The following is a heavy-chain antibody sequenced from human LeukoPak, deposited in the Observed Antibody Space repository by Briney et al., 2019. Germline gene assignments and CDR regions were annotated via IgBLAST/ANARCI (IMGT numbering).Heavy chain of an antibody. Sequence: SETLSLTCTVSGVSISSYYWSWIRPPPGKGLEGIGYIYYSGSTNYNPSLKSRVTISVDTSKNQFSLKLSSVTAADTAVYYCARGLSIAVSXWFDPWXXGTLVTVS. CDR1: GVSISSYY. CDR3: ARGLSIAVSXWFDP. CDR2: IYYSGST. J-gene: IGHJ5*02. D-gene: IGHD6-19*01. V-gene: IGHV4-59*01.